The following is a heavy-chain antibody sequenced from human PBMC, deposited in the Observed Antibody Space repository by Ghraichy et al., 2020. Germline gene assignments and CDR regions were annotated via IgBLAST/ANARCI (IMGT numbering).Heavy chain of an antibody. CDR2: IYYSGST. D-gene: IGHD5-12*01. Sequence: SETLSLTCTVSGGSISSSSYYWGWIRQPPGKGLEWIRSIYYSGSTYYNPSLKSRVTISVDTSKNQFSLKLRSVTAADTAVYYCARVYSGYDEDALDIWGQGTMVTVSS. J-gene: IGHJ3*02. CDR3: ARVYSGYDEDALDI. V-gene: IGHV4-39*01. CDR1: GGSISSSSYY.